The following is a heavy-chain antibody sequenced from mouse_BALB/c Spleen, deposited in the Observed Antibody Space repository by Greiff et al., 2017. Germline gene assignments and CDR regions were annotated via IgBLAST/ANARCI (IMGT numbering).Heavy chain of an antibody. CDR1: GYAFTNYW. D-gene: IGHD2-2*01. CDR2: IYPGSGNT. J-gene: IGHJ4*01. Sequence: VQLQQSGAELVRPGTSVKISCKASGYAFTNYWLGWVKQRPGHGLEWIGDIYPGSGNTYYNEKFKGKATLTADKSSSTAYMQLSSLTSEDSAVYFCARDLLWLREAMDYWGQGTSVTVSS. CDR3: ARDLLWLREAMDY. V-gene: IGHV1-63*01.